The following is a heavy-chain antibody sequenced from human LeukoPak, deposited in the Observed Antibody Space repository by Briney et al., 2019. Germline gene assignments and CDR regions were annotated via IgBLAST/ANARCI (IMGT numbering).Heavy chain of an antibody. CDR2: IYNSGRT. V-gene: IGHV4-59*01. D-gene: IGHD2-15*01. CDR3: VRERNCSGACCLDGFDI. Sequence: SETLSLTCTVSGGSISTYYWSWLRQPPGKGLEWIGYIYNSGRTNYNPSLESRVTISVDTSKNQFSLKLNSVTAADTAVYYCVRERNCSGACCLDGFDIWGQGTMVTVSS. J-gene: IGHJ3*02. CDR1: GGSISTYY.